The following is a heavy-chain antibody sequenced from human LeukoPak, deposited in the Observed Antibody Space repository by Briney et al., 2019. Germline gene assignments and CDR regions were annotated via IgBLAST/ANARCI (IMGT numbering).Heavy chain of an antibody. CDR1: GLTFSSYE. D-gene: IGHD4-17*01. Sequence: PGGSLTLSCTPSGLTFSSYEMNWLRQSTEGGLEWVSYISSSGSTIYYAGSVKGRFTISRDNAKNSMYLQMNSLRAEDTAVYYCAREVLRGFDPWGQGTLVTVSS. V-gene: IGHV3-48*03. CDR2: ISSSGSTI. CDR3: AREVLRGFDP. J-gene: IGHJ5*02.